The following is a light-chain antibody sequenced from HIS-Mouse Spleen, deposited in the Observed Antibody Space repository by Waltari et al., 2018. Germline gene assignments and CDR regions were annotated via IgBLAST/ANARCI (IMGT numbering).Light chain of an antibody. J-gene: IGLJ1*01. Sequence: QSALTQPASVSGSPGQSITISCTGTSSDVGRYNHVSWYQQHPGKAPKPMIYEGSKRPSGVSDRFPGSKSGNTDYLTISGLQAEDEADYYCCSCAGSSTYVFGTGTKVTVL. CDR2: EGS. V-gene: IGLV2-23*01. CDR3: CSCAGSSTYV. CDR1: SSDVGRYNH.